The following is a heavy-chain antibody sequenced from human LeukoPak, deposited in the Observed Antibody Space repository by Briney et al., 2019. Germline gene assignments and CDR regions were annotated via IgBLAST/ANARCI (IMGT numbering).Heavy chain of an antibody. J-gene: IGHJ4*02. CDR2: INHSGST. CDR1: GGSFSGYY. Sequence: PSETLSLTCAVYGGSFSGYYWSWIRQPPGKGLEWIGEINHSGSTNYNPSLKSRVTISVDTSKNQFSLKLSSVTAADTAVYYCARAEPIIGYWGQGTLVTVSS. V-gene: IGHV4-34*01. CDR3: ARAEPIIGY. D-gene: IGHD1-14*01.